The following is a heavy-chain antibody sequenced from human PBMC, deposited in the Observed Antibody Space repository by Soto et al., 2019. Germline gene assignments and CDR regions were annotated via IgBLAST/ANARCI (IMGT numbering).Heavy chain of an antibody. Sequence: PGGSLNLFCAGSGFTFVDSYMSWIRQAPGKGLEWLSYISPGSRYPAYADSVKGRFTISRDNAKRSLYLQMMSLTAEDTAIYYCVRGGGGGLFDPWGQGTMVTVSS. D-gene: IGHD2-15*01. V-gene: IGHV3-11*06. CDR2: ISPGSRYP. CDR1: GFTFVDSY. J-gene: IGHJ5*02. CDR3: VRGGGGGLFDP.